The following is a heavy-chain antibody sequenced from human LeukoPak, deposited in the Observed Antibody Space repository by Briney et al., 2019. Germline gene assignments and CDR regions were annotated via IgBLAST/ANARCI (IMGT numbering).Heavy chain of an antibody. Sequence: GASVKVSCKASGYTFTSYDINWVRQATGQGLEWMGWMNPNSGNTGYAQKFQGRVTMTRNTSISTAYMELSSLRSEDTAVYYCARGSGYYDFWSGGEYYMDVWGKGTTVTVSS. J-gene: IGHJ6*03. V-gene: IGHV1-8*01. CDR3: ARGSGYYDFWSGGEYYMDV. CDR1: GYTFTSYD. D-gene: IGHD3-3*01. CDR2: MNPNSGNT.